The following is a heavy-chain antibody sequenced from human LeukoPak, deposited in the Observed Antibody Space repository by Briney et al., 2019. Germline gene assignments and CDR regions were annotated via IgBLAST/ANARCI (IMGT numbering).Heavy chain of an antibody. J-gene: IGHJ4*02. D-gene: IGHD4-17*01. CDR3: AKGHGDWGGNYLDH. Sequence: GGSLRLSCIASGFTFTHYAMTWVRQAPGKGLEWVSDISASGSTIHYADSVKGRFTVSRDNSKNTVFLEMISLRVEDTALYHCAKGHGDWGGNYLDHWGQGAQVTVSS. V-gene: IGHV3-23*01. CDR1: GFTFTHYA. CDR2: ISASGSTI.